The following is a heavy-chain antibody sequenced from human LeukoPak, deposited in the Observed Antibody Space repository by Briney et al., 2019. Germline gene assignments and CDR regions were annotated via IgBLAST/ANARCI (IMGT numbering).Heavy chain of an antibody. CDR1: GYTLTELS. Sequence: ASVKVSCKVSGYTLTELSMHWVRQAPGKGLEWMGGFDPEDGETIYAQKFQGRVTMTEDTSTATAYMELSSLRSEDTAVYYCATSYYDYVWGSYRFDPWGQGTLVTVSS. V-gene: IGHV1-24*01. CDR2: FDPEDGET. J-gene: IGHJ5*02. CDR3: ATSYYDYVWGSYRFDP. D-gene: IGHD3-16*01.